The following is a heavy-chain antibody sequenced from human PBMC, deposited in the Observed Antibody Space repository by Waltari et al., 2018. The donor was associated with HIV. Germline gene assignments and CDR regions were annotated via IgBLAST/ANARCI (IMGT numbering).Heavy chain of an antibody. J-gene: IGHJ1*01. CDR2: TPYDGSDE. V-gene: IGHV3-30*02. CDR3: ATDFKARGLEPSFLDS. D-gene: IGHD3-9*01. CDR1: GFNFSSFG. Sequence: VRLVESGGGVIKPGGSLSLPCAGSGFNFSSFGLHWVRQVPGKGLDWVAFTPYDGSDEYYVESAKGRFTISKDNSRSFLTLQMNSLRPEDTAIYFCATDFKARGLEPSFLDSWGQGTLVTVSS.